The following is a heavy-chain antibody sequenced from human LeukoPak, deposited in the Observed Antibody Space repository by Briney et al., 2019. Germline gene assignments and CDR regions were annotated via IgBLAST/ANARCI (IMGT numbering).Heavy chain of an antibody. V-gene: IGHV4-34*01. D-gene: IGHD6-6*01. CDR2: INHSGST. Sequence: PSGTLSLTCAVYGGSFSGYYWSWIRQPPGKGLEWIGEINHSGSTNYNPSLKSRVTISVDTSKNQFSLKLSSVTAADTAVYYCARALVHYGMDVWGQGTTVTVSS. J-gene: IGHJ6*02. CDR1: GGSFSGYY. CDR3: ARALVHYGMDV.